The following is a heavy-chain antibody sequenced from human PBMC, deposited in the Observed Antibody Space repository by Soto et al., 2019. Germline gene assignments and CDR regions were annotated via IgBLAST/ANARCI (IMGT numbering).Heavy chain of an antibody. CDR1: GYTLTELS. J-gene: IGHJ6*02. D-gene: IGHD2-2*01. CDR2: FGPEDGET. V-gene: IGHV1-24*01. CDR3: ATGAKYQLQNYDYYGMDV. Sequence: ASVKVSCKVSGYTLTELSMHWVRQAPGKGLEWVGGFGPEDGETIYAQKFQGRVTMTEDTSTDTAYMELSSLRSDDTAVYYWATGAKYQLQNYDYYGMDVWGQGTTVTVSS.